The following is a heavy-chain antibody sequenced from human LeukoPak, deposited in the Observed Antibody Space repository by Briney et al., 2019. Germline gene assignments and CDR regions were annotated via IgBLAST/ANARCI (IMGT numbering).Heavy chain of an antibody. J-gene: IGHJ4*02. V-gene: IGHV1-18*01. CDR3: PRSLIDSSGYYPLYFDY. D-gene: IGHD3-22*01. Sequence: ASVKVSCKASGYTFTSYGISWVRQARGQGLEWMGWISAYDGNTNYAQKLQGRVTMTTDTSTSTAYMELRSLRSDDTAVYYCPRSLIDSSGYYPLYFDYWGQGTLVTVSS. CDR2: ISAYDGNT. CDR1: GYTFTSYG.